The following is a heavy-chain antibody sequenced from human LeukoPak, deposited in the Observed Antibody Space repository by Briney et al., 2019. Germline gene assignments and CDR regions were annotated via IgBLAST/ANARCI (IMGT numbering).Heavy chain of an antibody. D-gene: IGHD5-18*01. J-gene: IGHJ5*02. CDR3: AKELRGYSYGLRNNWFDP. CDR1: GFTFSSYG. Sequence: RSQRLSCAASGFTFSSYGMHWVRQAPGKGLEWVAVISYDGSNKYYADSVKGRFTISRDNSKNTLYLQMNRLRAEDTAVYYCAKELRGYSYGLRNNWFDPWVQGTLDTVPS. V-gene: IGHV3-30*18. CDR2: ISYDGSNK.